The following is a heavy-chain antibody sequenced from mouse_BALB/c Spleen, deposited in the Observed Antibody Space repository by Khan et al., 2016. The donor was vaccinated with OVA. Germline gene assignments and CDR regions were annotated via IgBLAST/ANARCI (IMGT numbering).Heavy chain of an antibody. J-gene: IGHJ2*01. Sequence: VQLVETGGGLVRPGNSLKLSCVTSGFTFSYYRMHWLRQFPGKRLEWIAVITVTSDNSGANYAESVKGRFTISRDDSKSSVYLQLNRLREDDSATYYWSRGGYYYGTPFDYWGQGTTLTVSS. V-gene: IGHV13-2*02. CDR1: GFTFSYYR. CDR2: ITVTSDNSGA. CDR3: SRGGYYYGTPFDY. D-gene: IGHD1-1*01.